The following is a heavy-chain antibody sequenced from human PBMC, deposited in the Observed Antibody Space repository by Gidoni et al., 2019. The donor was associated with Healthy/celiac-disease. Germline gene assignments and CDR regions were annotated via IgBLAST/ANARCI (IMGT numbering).Heavy chain of an antibody. CDR2: ISAYNDNT. V-gene: IGHV1-18*01. J-gene: IGHJ4*02. Sequence: QVQLVQSGAEVKKPGASVNVSCKASGYTFTSYGIRWVRQARGKGLEWMGWISAYNDNTNYAQKHQGRVTMTTDTSTSTDYMELRSLRSDDTAVYYCAGGGGMPKLGYYYGSGSYSEYWGQGTLVTVSS. CDR1: GYTFTSYG. CDR3: AGGGGMPKLGYYYGSGSYSEY. D-gene: IGHD3-10*01.